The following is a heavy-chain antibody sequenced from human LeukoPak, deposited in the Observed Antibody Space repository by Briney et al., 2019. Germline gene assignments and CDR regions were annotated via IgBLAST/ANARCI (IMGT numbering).Heavy chain of an antibody. CDR3: ARDRVGGVWPRPFYFNG. CDR1: GYTFTGYY. V-gene: IGHV1-2*02. Sequence: ASVKVSCNPSGYTFTGYYLHWLRQAPGQALEWVGWINPNIGATMYAQKSQGRVTMTRGTSISTAYMELNSRRSDDTAGYYCARDRVGGVWPRPFYFNGWGQGRLVTV. D-gene: IGHD2/OR15-2a*01. CDR2: INPNIGAT. J-gene: IGHJ4*02.